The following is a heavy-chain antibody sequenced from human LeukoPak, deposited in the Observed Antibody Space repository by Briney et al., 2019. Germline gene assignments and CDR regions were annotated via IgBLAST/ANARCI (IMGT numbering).Heavy chain of an antibody. CDR1: GGSITDFY. J-gene: IGHJ3*02. Sequence: QASETLSLTCTVSGGSITDFYWNWIRQPPEKGLEWIGYIYYSGHTKYDPSLKSRVTMSMDTSKNQFSLSLSSVTAADTAVYYCARLPLLGGSYSYGFDDGFDIWGQGTMVTVSS. CDR2: IYYSGHT. D-gene: IGHD5-18*01. V-gene: IGHV4-59*08. CDR3: ARLPLLGGSYSYGFDDGFDI.